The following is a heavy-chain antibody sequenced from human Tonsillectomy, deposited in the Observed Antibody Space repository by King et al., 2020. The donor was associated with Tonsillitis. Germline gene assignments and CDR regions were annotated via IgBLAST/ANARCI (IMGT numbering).Heavy chain of an antibody. Sequence: QLVQSGGGLVKPGGSLRLSCAASGFTFSSYSMNWVRQAPGKGLEWCSSISSSSSYIYYADSVKGRFTISRDNAKNSLYLQMNSLRAEDTAVYYCASGLFAVAGTPTDYWGQGTLVTVSS. D-gene: IGHD6-19*01. CDR3: ASGLFAVAGTPTDY. CDR2: ISSSSSYI. J-gene: IGHJ4*02. CDR1: GFTFSSYS. V-gene: IGHV3-21*01.